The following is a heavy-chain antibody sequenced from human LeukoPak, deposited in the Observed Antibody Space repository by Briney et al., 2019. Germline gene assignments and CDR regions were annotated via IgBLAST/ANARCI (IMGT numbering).Heavy chain of an antibody. CDR3: AREMATKAYVIDY. CDR2: MNPNSGNT. V-gene: IGHV1-8*01. CDR1: GYTFTSYD. J-gene: IGHJ4*02. D-gene: IGHD5-24*01. Sequence: GASVKVSCEASGYTFTSYDINWVRQATGQGLEWMGWMNPNSGNTGYAQKFQGRVTMTRNTSISTAYMELSSLRSEGTAVYYCAREMATKAYVIDYWGQGTLVTVSS.